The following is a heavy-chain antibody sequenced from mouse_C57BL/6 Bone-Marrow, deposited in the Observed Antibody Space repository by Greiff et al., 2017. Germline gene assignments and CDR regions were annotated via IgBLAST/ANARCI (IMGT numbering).Heavy chain of an antibody. D-gene: IGHD2-4*01. CDR2: IAPEDGET. CDR1: GFNIKDYY. V-gene: IGHV14-2*01. Sequence: VQLQQSGAELVKPGASVKLSCTASGFNIKDYYMHWVKQRTEQGLEWIGRIAPEDGETKYAPKFQGKATITADTSSNTAYLQLSSLTSEDTAVYYCARTRGVYYDYDGFYYAMDYWGQGTSVTVSS. J-gene: IGHJ4*01. CDR3: ARTRGVYYDYDGFYYAMDY.